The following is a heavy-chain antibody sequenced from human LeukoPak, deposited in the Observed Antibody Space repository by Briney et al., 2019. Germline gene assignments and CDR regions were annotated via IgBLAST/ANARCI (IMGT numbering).Heavy chain of an antibody. D-gene: IGHD5-18*01. J-gene: IGHJ4*02. CDR2: TYYSGST. CDR1: GGSISSYY. Sequence: PSETLSLTCTVSGGSISSYYWSWIRQPPANGLEWVGYTYYSGSTNYNPSLKSRVTISVDTSESQFSLKLSSVTAADTAVYYCAIIGKAGYSSFPFDYWGQGTLVTVSS. V-gene: IGHV4-59*01. CDR3: AIIGKAGYSSFPFDY.